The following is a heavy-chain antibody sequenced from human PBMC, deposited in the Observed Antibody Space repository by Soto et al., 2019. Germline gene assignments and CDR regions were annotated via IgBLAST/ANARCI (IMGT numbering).Heavy chain of an antibody. D-gene: IGHD2-2*01. CDR2: IFSNDDK. J-gene: IGHJ5*02. CDR1: GLSLSTAKLG. CDR3: ALIKDCSRTDCFLAWFDP. V-gene: IGHV2-26*01. Sequence: SGPTLVNPTETLTLTCTVSGLSLSTAKLGVSWIRQPPGKALEWLAHIFSNDDKSYSTSLDRRLTISKDTSKSQVVLTMTNLDPVDSGTYYCALIKDCSRTDCFLAWFDPWGQGTLVTVSS.